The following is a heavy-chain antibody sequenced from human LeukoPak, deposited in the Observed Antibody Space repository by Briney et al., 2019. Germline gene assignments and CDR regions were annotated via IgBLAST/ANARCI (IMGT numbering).Heavy chain of an antibody. D-gene: IGHD1-1*01. J-gene: IGHJ4*02. Sequence: GGSLRPSCAASGFTFSSYWMHWVRQAPGKGLVWVSRISSDGSSTSYADSVKGRFTIFRDNAKNTLYLQMNSLGAEDTAVYYCARALPPSVNTPWKWGQGTQVTVSS. V-gene: IGHV3-74*01. CDR1: GFTFSSYW. CDR2: ISSDGSST. CDR3: ARALPPSVNTPWK.